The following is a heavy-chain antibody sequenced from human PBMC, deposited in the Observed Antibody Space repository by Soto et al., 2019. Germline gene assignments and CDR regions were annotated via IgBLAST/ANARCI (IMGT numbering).Heavy chain of an antibody. CDR3: ASTYSTSWYWFDP. V-gene: IGHV2-26*04. J-gene: IGHJ5*02. CDR2: IFSNDEK. Sequence: QVTVKESGPVLVKPTETLTLTCTVSGFPLSKAGLGVSWILQPQGKALEWLPHIFSNDEKSYTTPLKSRLTISKDTSKSQVVLTMTNMDPVDTATYYCASTYSTSWYWFDPWGQGTLVTVSS. D-gene: IGHD6-13*01. CDR1: GFPLSKAGLG.